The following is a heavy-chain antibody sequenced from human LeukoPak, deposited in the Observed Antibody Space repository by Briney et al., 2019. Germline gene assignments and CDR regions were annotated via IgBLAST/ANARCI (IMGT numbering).Heavy chain of an antibody. V-gene: IGHV3-33*01. CDR2: IWYDGSNK. CDR1: GFTFSSYG. Sequence: QPGGSLRLSCAASGFTFSSYGMHWVRQAPGKGLEWVAVIWYDGSNKYYADSVKGRFTISRDNSKNTLYLQMNSLRAEDTAVYYCARGKIRYFDWLLSGVDYWGQGTLVTVSS. J-gene: IGHJ4*02. CDR3: ARGKIRYFDWLLSGVDY. D-gene: IGHD3-9*01.